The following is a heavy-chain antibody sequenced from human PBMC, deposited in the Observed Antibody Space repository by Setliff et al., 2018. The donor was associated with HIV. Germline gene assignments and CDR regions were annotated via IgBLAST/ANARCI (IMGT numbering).Heavy chain of an antibody. CDR1: GYIFSNYY. CDR2: IIPILGIA. J-gene: IGHJ6*02. V-gene: IGHV1-69*10. CDR3: ARGGVCTSSSCGGIYYYGMDV. Sequence: SVKVSCKTSGYIFSNYYIHWVRQAPGQGLEWMGGIIPILGIANYAQKFQGRVTITADESTSTVYMELSSLRSADTAVYYCARGGVCTSSSCGGIYYYGMDVWSQGTTVTVSS. D-gene: IGHD2-2*01.